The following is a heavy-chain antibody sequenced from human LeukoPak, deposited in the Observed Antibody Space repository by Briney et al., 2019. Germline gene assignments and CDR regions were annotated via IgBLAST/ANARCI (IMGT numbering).Heavy chain of an antibody. Sequence: GASVKVSCKASGYTFTSYGISWVRQAPGQGLEWMGWISAYNGNTNYAQKLQGRVTMTTDTSTSTAYMELRSLRSDDTAVYYCARDGGLEWLTPPPYYYYMDVWGKGTTVTVSS. CDR1: GYTFTSYG. V-gene: IGHV1-18*01. J-gene: IGHJ6*03. CDR3: ARDGGLEWLTPPPYYYYMDV. D-gene: IGHD3-3*01. CDR2: ISAYNGNT.